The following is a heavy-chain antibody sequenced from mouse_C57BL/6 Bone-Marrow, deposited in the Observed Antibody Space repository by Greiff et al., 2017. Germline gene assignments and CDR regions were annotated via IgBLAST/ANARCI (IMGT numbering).Heavy chain of an antibody. CDR3: ARPGSSPFDY. V-gene: IGHV1-59*01. Sequence: QVQLQQPGAELVRPGTSVKLSCKASGYTFTSYWMHWVKQKPGQGLEWIGVIDPSDSYTNYNQKFKGKATLTVDTSSSTAYMQSSRLTSEDSAVYYCARPGSSPFDYWGQGTTLTVSS. J-gene: IGHJ2*01. CDR1: GYTFTSYW. CDR2: IDPSDSYT. D-gene: IGHD1-1*01.